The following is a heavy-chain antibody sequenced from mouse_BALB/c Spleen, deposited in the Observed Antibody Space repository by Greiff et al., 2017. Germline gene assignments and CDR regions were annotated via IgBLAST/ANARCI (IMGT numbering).Heavy chain of an antibody. CDR2: IWAGGST. CDR3: ARGGYGNYRYFDY. Sequence: VQLQQSGPGLVAPSQSLSITCTVSGFSLTSYGVHWVRQPPGKGLEWLGVIWAGGSTNYNSALMSRLSISKDNSKSQVFLKMNSLQTDDTAMYYCARGGYGNYRYFDYWGQGTTLTVSS. D-gene: IGHD2-1*01. V-gene: IGHV2-9*02. J-gene: IGHJ2*01. CDR1: GFSLTSYG.